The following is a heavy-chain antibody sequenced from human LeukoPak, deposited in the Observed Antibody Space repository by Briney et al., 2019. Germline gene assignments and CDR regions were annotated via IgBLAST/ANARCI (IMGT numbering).Heavy chain of an antibody. J-gene: IGHJ4*02. CDR2: IYPYTGAT. Sequence: DSVKVSCKASGYTFSGTGWYLYWLRQAPGQGLGCMGWIYPYTGATHYAQKFQGRVAMTRDTSISTAYMELSRLRPDDTAVYYCARDGPAQMVDFDYWGQGTLVTVSS. D-gene: IGHD3-10*01. CDR3: ARDGPAQMVDFDY. CDR1: GYTFSGTGWY. V-gene: IGHV1-2*02.